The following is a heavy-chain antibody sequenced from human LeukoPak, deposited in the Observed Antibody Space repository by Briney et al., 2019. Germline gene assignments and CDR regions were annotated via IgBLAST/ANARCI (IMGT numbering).Heavy chain of an antibody. CDR1: GFTFSSYA. CDR2: ISTASSYI. CDR3: ASAFGGSGSYSGVYFDS. Sequence: GGSLRLSCAASGFTFSSYAMSWVRQAPGKGLEWVSSISTASSYIYYAASVKGRFTISRDNAKNSLFLQMKRLRAEDTAVYYCASAFGGSGSYSGVYFDSWGQGILVTVSS. V-gene: IGHV3-21*01. D-gene: IGHD1-26*01. J-gene: IGHJ4*02.